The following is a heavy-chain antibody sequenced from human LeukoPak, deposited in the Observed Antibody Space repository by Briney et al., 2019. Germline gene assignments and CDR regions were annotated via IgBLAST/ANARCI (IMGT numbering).Heavy chain of an antibody. V-gene: IGHV3-20*04. CDR1: GFTFSSYA. Sequence: GGTLRLSCAASGFTFSSYAMTWVRQAPGKGLEWVSGINWNGGSTGYADSVKGRFTISRDNAKNSLYLQMNSLRAEDTALYYCASWRGYCTNGVCYEYYFDYWGQGTLVTVSS. D-gene: IGHD2-8*01. CDR3: ASWRGYCTNGVCYEYYFDY. CDR2: INWNGGST. J-gene: IGHJ4*02.